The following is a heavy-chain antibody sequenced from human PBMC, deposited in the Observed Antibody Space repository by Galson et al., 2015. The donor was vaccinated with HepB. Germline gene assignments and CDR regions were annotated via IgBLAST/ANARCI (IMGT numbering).Heavy chain of an antibody. CDR2: VSWNSGSK. D-gene: IGHD3-22*01. CDR1: GFTFDDYA. Sequence: SLRLSCAASGFTFDDYAMHWVRQAPGKGLEWVSGVSWNSGSKGYVDSVKGRFTISRDNANNSLCLQMNSLRAEDTALYYCAKVNHYDSSGYYFDYWGQGTLVTVSS. CDR3: AKVNHYDSSGYYFDY. J-gene: IGHJ4*02. V-gene: IGHV3-9*01.